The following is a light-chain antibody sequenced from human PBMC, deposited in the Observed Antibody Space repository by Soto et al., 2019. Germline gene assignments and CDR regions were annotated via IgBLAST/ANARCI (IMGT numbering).Light chain of an antibody. Sequence: EIVLTQSPGTLSLSPGERAILSCRASQRVGSSSLAWYQQRPGQAPRLLIYGVSTRATGIPDRFSGSGSGTDFTLTISRLXXXDFAVYFCQQFGTSPAFGGGTKVEIK. J-gene: IGKJ4*01. CDR3: QQFGTSPA. CDR1: QRVGSSS. CDR2: GVS. V-gene: IGKV3-20*01.